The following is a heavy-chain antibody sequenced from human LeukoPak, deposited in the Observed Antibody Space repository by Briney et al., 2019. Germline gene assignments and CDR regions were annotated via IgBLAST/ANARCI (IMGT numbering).Heavy chain of an antibody. D-gene: IGHD3-3*01. J-gene: IGHJ5*02. Sequence: SVKVSCKASGGTFSSYSISWVRQAPGQGLEWMGGIIPIFGTANYAQKFQGRVTITADKSTSTAYMELSSLRSEDTAVYYCAGAGNYDFWSGSDGGDNWFDPWGQGTLVTVSS. V-gene: IGHV1-69*06. CDR2: IIPIFGTA. CDR3: AGAGNYDFWSGSDGGDNWFDP. CDR1: GGTFSSYS.